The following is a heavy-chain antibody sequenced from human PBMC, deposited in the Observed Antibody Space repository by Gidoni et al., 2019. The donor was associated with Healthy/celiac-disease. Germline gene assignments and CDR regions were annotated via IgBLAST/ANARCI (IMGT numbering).Heavy chain of an antibody. J-gene: IGHJ6*03. D-gene: IGHD3-3*01. Sequence: EVQLVESGGGLVKPGRSLRLSCTASGFTFGDYAMSWFRQAPGKGLEWVGFIRSKAYGGTTEYAASVKGRFTISRDDSKSIAYLQMNSLKTEDTAVYYCTRDRFRDRPVNDFWDYYYYYMDVWGKGTTVTVSS. CDR2: IRSKAYGGTT. CDR3: TRDRFRDRPVNDFWDYYYYYMDV. CDR1: GFTFGDYA. V-gene: IGHV3-49*05.